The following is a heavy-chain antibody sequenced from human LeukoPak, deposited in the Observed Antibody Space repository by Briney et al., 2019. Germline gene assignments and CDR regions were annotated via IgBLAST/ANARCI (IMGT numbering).Heavy chain of an antibody. J-gene: IGHJ4*02. CDR3: ARGTSIAARRPDY. CDR2: INHSGST. D-gene: IGHD6-6*01. V-gene: IGHV4-34*01. CDR1: GGSFSGYY. Sequence: PSETLSLTCAVYGGSFSGYYWSWIRQPPGKGLEWIGEINHSGSTNYNPSLKSRGTISVDTPKNEFSLKLSSVTAADTAVYYCARGTSIAARRPDYWGQGTLVTVSS.